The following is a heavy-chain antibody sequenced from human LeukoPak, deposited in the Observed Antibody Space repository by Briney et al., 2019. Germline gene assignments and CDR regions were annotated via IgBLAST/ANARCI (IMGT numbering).Heavy chain of an antibody. Sequence: GGSLRLSCAASGFLFSSYSMNWARQAPGKGLEWVSVISSDSSHIYYADSVKGRFTVSRDNAKTSLYLQMNSLRVEDTAVYYCVSSQVGAPFDYWGQGTLVTVSS. D-gene: IGHD1-26*01. CDR3: VSSQVGAPFDY. CDR1: GFLFSSYS. CDR2: ISSDSSHI. J-gene: IGHJ4*02. V-gene: IGHV3-21*01.